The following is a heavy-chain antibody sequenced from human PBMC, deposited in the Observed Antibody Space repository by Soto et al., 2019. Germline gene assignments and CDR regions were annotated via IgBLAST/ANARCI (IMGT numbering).Heavy chain of an antibody. CDR1: GFTFSSYG. J-gene: IGHJ4*02. CDR3: AVAVAGPNDPPGD. D-gene: IGHD6-19*01. Sequence: QVQLVESGGGVVQPGRSLRLSCAASGFTFSSYGMHWVRQAPGKGLEWVAVIWYDGSNKYYADSVKGRFTISRDNSKNTLYLQMNSLRAEDTAVYYCAVAVAGPNDPPGDWGQGTLVTLSS. CDR2: IWYDGSNK. V-gene: IGHV3-33*01.